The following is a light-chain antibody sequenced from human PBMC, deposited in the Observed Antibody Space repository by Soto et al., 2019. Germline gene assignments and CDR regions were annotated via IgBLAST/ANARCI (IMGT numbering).Light chain of an antibody. CDR1: QSVGTN. J-gene: IGKJ1*01. CDR2: GAS. CDR3: RQYNNWPPCT. Sequence: EIVMTQSPATLSVFPGERVTLSCRASQSVGTNVAWYQHKPGQAPRLLIYGASTRDTDIPARFSASGSGTQFALTISSLQSEDFAVYYCRQYNNWPPCTFGQGTKVEIK. V-gene: IGKV3D-15*01.